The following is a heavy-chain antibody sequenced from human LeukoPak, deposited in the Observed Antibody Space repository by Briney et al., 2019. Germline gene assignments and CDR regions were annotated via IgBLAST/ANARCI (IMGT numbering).Heavy chain of an antibody. V-gene: IGHV3-23*01. J-gene: IGHJ6*03. CDR3: AKTFQWYYMDV. Sequence: GESLRLSCAASGFTFSSSAMSWVRQAPGKGLEWVSTISGSGDRTYYGDSVKGRFTISRDKSKNTLYLQMNSLRAEDTAVYYCAKTFQWYYMDVWGKGTTVTISS. D-gene: IGHD2-8*01. CDR1: GFTFSSSA. CDR2: ISGSGDRT.